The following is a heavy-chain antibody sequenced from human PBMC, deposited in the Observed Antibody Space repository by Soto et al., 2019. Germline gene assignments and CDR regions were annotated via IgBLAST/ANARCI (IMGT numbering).Heavy chain of an antibody. D-gene: IGHD7-27*01. Sequence: ASVKVSCKASGYTFTSYAMHWVRQAPGQRLEWMGWINAGNGNTKYSQKFQGRVTTTRDTSASTAYMELSSLRSEDTAVYYCARGDLDFDYFDYWGQGTLVTVSS. V-gene: IGHV1-3*01. CDR2: INAGNGNT. J-gene: IGHJ4*02. CDR1: GYTFTSYA. CDR3: ARGDLDFDYFDY.